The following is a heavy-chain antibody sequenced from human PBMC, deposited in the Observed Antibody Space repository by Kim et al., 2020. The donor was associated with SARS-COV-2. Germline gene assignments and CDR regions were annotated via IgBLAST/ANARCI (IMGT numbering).Heavy chain of an antibody. Sequence: ADPVKGRLSISRDNSKSRLYLQRNSLRVEDTAVYYCAKKAVADTPPLHWGQGTLVTVSS. CDR3: AKKAVADTPPLH. V-gene: IGHV3-23*01. J-gene: IGHJ4*02. D-gene: IGHD6-19*01.